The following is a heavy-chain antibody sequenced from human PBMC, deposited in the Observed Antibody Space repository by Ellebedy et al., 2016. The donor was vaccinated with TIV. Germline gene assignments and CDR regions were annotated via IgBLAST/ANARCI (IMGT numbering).Heavy chain of an antibody. CDR1: GYSISSGYY. Sequence: SETLSLTCTVSGYSISSGYYWSWIRQPPGKGLAWIGYIYYSGSTYYNPSLKSRVTISVDTSKNQFSLKLSSVTAADTALYYCARVDSSSWYLAFDIWGQGTMVTVSS. V-gene: IGHV4-30-4*01. CDR2: IYYSGST. CDR3: ARVDSSSWYLAFDI. D-gene: IGHD6-13*01. J-gene: IGHJ3*02.